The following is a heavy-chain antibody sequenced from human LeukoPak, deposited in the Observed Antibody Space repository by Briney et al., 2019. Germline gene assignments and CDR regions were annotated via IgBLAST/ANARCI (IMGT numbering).Heavy chain of an antibody. CDR3: ARTRTEYCGGDCYRAIFDY. CDR2: ISYDGSNK. J-gene: IGHJ4*02. CDR1: GFTFSSYG. Sequence: GGSLRLSCAASGFTFSSYGMHWVRQAPGKGLEWVAVISYDGSNKYYADSVKGRFTISRDNSKNTLYLQMNSLRAEDTAVYYCARTRTEYCGGDCYRAIFDYWGQGTLVTVSS. D-gene: IGHD2-21*02. V-gene: IGHV3-30*03.